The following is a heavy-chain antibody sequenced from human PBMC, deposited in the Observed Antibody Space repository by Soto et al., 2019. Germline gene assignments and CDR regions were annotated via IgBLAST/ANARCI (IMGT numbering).Heavy chain of an antibody. CDR1: GFTFSNYA. CDR3: AKEQYSSGWYGDFDP. J-gene: IGHJ5*02. V-gene: IGHV3-23*01. Sequence: EVQMLESGGGLVQPGGSLRLSCAASGFTFSNYAMSWVRQAPGKGLEWVSGISGSGDNTYYADSVKGQFTISRDNSKNTLYLQINSLRAEDTAVYYCAKEQYSSGWYGDFDPWGQGTLVTVSS. CDR2: ISGSGDNT. D-gene: IGHD6-19*01.